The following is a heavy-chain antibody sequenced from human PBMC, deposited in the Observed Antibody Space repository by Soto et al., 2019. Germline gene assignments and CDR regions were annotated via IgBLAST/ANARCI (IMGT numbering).Heavy chain of an antibody. D-gene: IGHD3-22*01. CDR1: GGSISSYY. J-gene: IGHJ5*02. CDR3: ARDYYDSSDYTTNWFDP. Sequence: SETLSLTCTVSGGSISSYYWSWIRQPPGKGLEWIVYIYYSGSTNYNPSLKSRVTISVDTSKNQFSLKLSSVTAADTAVYYCARDYYDSSDYTTNWFDPWGQGTLVTVSS. V-gene: IGHV4-59*08. CDR2: IYYSGST.